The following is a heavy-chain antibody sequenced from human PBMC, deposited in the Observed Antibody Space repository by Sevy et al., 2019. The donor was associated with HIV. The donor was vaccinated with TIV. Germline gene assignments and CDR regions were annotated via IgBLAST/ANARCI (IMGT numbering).Heavy chain of an antibody. D-gene: IGHD6-19*01. J-gene: IGHJ4*02. V-gene: IGHV3-23*01. CDR3: AKDGAVAWDFDY. CDR1: GFTFSSYA. Sequence: GGSLRLSCATSGFTFSSYAMSWVRQAPGKGLEWVSAISGSGGSTYYADSVKGRFTISRDNSKNTLYLQMNSLRAEDTAVYYCAKDGAVAWDFDYWGQGTLVTVSS. CDR2: ISGSGGST.